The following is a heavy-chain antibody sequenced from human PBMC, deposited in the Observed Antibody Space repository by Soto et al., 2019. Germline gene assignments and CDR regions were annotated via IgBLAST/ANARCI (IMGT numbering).Heavy chain of an antibody. D-gene: IGHD6-19*01. J-gene: IGHJ4*02. Sequence: GGSLRLSCAASGFTFSNYAMTWVRQAPGTGLRWVTTINDSGGTTYYADSVRGRFTISRDNSKNTLYLQLNSLRAEHTAIYFCAKVLFEHKTQWLAGYFDFWCPAILVTVS. CDR2: INDSGGTT. V-gene: IGHV3-23*01. CDR1: GFTFSNYA. CDR3: AKVLFEHKTQWLAGYFDF.